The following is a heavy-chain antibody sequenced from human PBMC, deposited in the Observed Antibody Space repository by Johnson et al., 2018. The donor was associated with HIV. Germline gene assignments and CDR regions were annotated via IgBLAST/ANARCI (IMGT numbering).Heavy chain of an antibody. V-gene: IGHV3-66*01. CDR1: GFTVSGNY. CDR2: IFSGGST. J-gene: IGHJ3*02. CDR3: ARACRDGYTCDAFDI. Sequence: VQLMESGGGLVQPGGSLRLSCAASGFTVSGNYMTWVRQAPGKGLEWVSVIFSGGSTYYAGFVKGRFTISRDNSKNTLYLQMKSLRAEDTAGYYCARACRDGYTCDAFDIWGQGTMVTVSS. D-gene: IGHD5-24*01.